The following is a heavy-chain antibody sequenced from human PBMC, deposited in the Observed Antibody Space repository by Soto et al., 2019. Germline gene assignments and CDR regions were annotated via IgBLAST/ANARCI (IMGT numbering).Heavy chain of an antibody. J-gene: IGHJ4*02. CDR3: AGHFAYDLDY. Sequence: PSETLSLTCTVSGGSISSSSYYWGWIRQPPGKGLERIGSIYYSGSTYYNPSLKSRVTISVDTSKNQFSLKLSSVTAADTAVYYCAGHFAYDLDYWGQGTLVTVSA. CDR2: IYYSGST. D-gene: IGHD5-12*01. V-gene: IGHV4-39*01. CDR1: GGSISSSSYY.